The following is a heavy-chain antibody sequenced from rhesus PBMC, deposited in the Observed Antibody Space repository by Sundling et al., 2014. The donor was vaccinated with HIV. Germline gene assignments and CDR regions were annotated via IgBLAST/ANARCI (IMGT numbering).Heavy chain of an antibody. Sequence: QVQLQESGPGLVKPSETLPLTCAVSGSPISNNYWTWIRQAPGKGLEWIGRIDGDDGSTDYNPSLKSRVTISKDTSKNHFSLNLNSVTVADTAVYYCAKSYSGPFDSWGRGGLVTVSS. J-gene: IGHJ4*01. V-gene: IGHV4S2*01. CDR2: IDGDDGST. CDR1: GSPISNNY. CDR3: AKSYSGPFDS. D-gene: IGHD6-25*01.